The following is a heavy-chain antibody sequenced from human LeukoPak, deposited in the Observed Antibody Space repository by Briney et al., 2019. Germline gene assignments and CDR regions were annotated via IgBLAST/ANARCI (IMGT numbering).Heavy chain of an antibody. CDR1: GGSISSSSYY. D-gene: IGHD2-15*01. CDR2: IYYSGST. J-gene: IGHJ4*02. CDR3: AREDIAPALDY. V-gene: IGHV4-39*07. Sequence: SETLSLTCTVSGGSISSSSYYWGWIRQPPGKGLEWIGSIYYSGSTYYNPSLKSRVTISVDTSKNQFSLKLSSVTAADTAVYYCAREDIAPALDYWGQGTLVTVSS.